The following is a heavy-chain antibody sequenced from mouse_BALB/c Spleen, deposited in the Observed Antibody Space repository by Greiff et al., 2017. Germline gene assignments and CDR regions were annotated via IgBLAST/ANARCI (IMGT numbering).Heavy chain of an antibody. CDR3: ATMITTNAMDY. V-gene: IGHV1-67*01. J-gene: IGHJ4*01. Sequence: QVQLQQSGPELVRPGVSVKISCKGSSYTFTDYAMHWVKQSHAKSLEWIGVISTYYGNTNYNQKFKGKATMTVDKSSSTAYMELARLTSEDSAVYYCATMITTNAMDYWGQGTSVTVSS. D-gene: IGHD2-4*01. CDR2: ISTYYGNT. CDR1: SYTFTDYA.